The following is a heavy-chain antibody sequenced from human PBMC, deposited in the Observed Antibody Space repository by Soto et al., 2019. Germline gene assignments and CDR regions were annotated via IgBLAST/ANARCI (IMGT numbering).Heavy chain of an antibody. Sequence: QITLKESGPTLVKPTQTLTLTCTFSGFSLSTSGVGVGWIRQPPGKALEWLALIYWDDDKRYSPSLKSRLTIRKXXSKNQVVLTMTNMDPVDTATYYCAHRLAATGLFDYWGQGTLVTVSS. CDR3: AHRLAATGLFDY. V-gene: IGHV2-5*02. CDR2: IYWDDDK. J-gene: IGHJ4*02. D-gene: IGHD6-13*01. CDR1: GFSLSTSGVG.